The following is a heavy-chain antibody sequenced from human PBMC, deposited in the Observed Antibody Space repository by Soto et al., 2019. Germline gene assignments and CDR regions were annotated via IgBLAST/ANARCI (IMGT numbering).Heavy chain of an antibody. CDR3: ASRDPYGDYAHAFDV. Sequence: SETLSLTCAVSGGSISSSRWWNWVRQPPGKGLEWIGDIYQSGYANYVPSLKSRLTISVDRFKSQISLTLRSVTAADTAIYYCASRDPYGDYAHAFDVWGRGTMVTVSS. J-gene: IGHJ3*01. D-gene: IGHD4-17*01. V-gene: IGHV4-4*02. CDR1: GGSISSSRW. CDR2: IYQSGYA.